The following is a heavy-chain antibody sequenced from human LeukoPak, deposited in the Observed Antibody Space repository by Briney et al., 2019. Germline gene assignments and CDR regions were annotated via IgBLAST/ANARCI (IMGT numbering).Heavy chain of an antibody. J-gene: IGHJ5*02. V-gene: IGHV1-58*01. Sequence: SVKVSCKASGFTFTSSAVQWVRQARGQRLEWIGWIVVGSGNTNYAQKFQERVTITRDMSTSTAYMELSSLRSEDTAVYYCAALYYYDSSGYYPWGQGTLVTVSS. CDR2: IVVGSGNT. CDR3: AALYYYDSSGYYP. CDR1: GFTFTSSA. D-gene: IGHD3-22*01.